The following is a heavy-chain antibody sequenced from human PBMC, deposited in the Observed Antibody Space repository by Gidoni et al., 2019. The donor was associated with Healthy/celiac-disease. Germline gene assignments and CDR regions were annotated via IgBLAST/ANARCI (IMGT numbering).Heavy chain of an antibody. Sequence: EAQLLESGGGLVQPGGSLSLSCAASGFPFSYYAMTWVRPAPGGGLEWVSSILSSSGSTYYADSVKGRFTISRDNSKNTIYLQMDGLRAEDTALYYCAKDYGDQPSRDFSDVWGQGTMVTVSS. CDR3: AKDYGDQPSRDFSDV. CDR2: ILSSSGST. J-gene: IGHJ3*01. CDR1: GFPFSYYA. D-gene: IGHD4-17*01. V-gene: IGHV3-23*01.